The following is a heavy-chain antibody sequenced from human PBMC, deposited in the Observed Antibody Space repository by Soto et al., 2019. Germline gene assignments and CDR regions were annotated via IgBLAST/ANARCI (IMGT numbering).Heavy chain of an antibody. J-gene: IGHJ1*01. CDR2: IDHGGSA. CDR1: GGSLSGYY. D-gene: IGHD6-13*01. Sequence: VQLQQWGAGLLKSSETLSLTCAVYGGSLSGYYWRWIRQPPGKRLEWIGEIDHGGSANYNPSINSRVTFSPAQSKNQFSLKLSSVNTADTAVAYCARYSSSWSKYVQHWGRGTLVTVSS. CDR3: ARYSSSWSKYVQH. V-gene: IGHV4-34*01.